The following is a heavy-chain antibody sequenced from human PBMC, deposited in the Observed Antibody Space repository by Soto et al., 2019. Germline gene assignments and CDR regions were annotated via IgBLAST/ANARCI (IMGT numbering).Heavy chain of an antibody. V-gene: IGHV1-2*02. CDR1: GYTFTGYY. CDR3: ARVSAGQLWLFDY. D-gene: IGHD5-18*01. Sequence: GASVKVSCKASGYTFTGYYMHWVRQAPGQGLEWMGWINPNSGGTNYAQKFQGRVTMTRDTSISTAYMELSRLRSDDTAVYYCARVSAGQLWLFDYWGQGTLVTVSS. CDR2: INPNSGGT. J-gene: IGHJ4*02.